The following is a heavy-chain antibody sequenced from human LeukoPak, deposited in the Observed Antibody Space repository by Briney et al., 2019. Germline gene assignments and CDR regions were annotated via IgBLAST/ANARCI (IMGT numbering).Heavy chain of an antibody. CDR2: IYYSGST. J-gene: IGHJ4*02. V-gene: IGHV4-59*01. Sequence: SETLSFTCTVSGGSISSYYWSWIRQPPGKGLEWIGYIYYSGSTNYNPSLKSRVTISVDTSKNQFSLKLSSVTAADTAVYYCASADYYDSSGYYLGYWGQGTLVTVSS. D-gene: IGHD3-22*01. CDR3: ASADYYDSSGYYLGY. CDR1: GGSISSYY.